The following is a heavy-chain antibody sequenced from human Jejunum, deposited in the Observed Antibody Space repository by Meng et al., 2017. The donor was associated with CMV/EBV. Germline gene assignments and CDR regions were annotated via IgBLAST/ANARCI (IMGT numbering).Heavy chain of an antibody. CDR3: ARVSSMVDYAADV. Sequence: ASGATFSSYALSWVRQAPGQGLEWMGRIIPVLGIPTYAQRFQDRVTITADKSTRTAYMELRRLTSEDTAIYYCARVSSMVDYAADVWGQGTTVTVSS. J-gene: IGHJ6*02. CDR2: IIPVLGIP. CDR1: GATFSSYA. V-gene: IGHV1-69*04. D-gene: IGHD2-15*01.